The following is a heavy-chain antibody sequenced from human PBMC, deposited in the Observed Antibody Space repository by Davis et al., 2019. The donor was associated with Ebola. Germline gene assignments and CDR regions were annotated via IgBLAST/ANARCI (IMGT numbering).Heavy chain of an antibody. D-gene: IGHD5-18*01. CDR3: ARADYSYGYFYFDY. CDR1: GGSISSSNW. Sequence: PSETLSLTCAVSGGSISSSNWWSWVRQPPGKGLEWIGEIYHSGSTNYNPSLKSRVTISVDKSKNQFSLKLSSVTAADTAVYYCARADYSYGYFYFDYWGQGTLVTVSS. CDR2: IYHSGST. J-gene: IGHJ4*02. V-gene: IGHV4-4*02.